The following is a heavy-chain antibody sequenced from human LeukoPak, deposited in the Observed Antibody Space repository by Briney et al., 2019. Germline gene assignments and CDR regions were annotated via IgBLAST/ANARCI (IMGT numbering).Heavy chain of an antibody. Sequence: SVKLSSKGSGYTFTDNNIPWVGQRPGQGMGRMGWINPNSGGTNYAQKFQGRVTMTRDTSISTAYMELSSLTSDDTAVYYCASEGVISSSFDYWGQGTLVTVSS. V-gene: IGHV1-2*02. CDR2: INPNSGGT. CDR1: GYTFTDNN. CDR3: ASEGVISSSFDY. J-gene: IGHJ4*02. D-gene: IGHD3-10*01.